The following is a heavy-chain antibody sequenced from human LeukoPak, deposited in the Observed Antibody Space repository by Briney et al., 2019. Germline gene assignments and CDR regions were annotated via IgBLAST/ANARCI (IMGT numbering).Heavy chain of an antibody. CDR2: IYTSGST. Sequence: PSETLSLTCTVSGGSISSGSYYWSWIRQPAGKGLEWIGRIYTSGSTNYNPSLKSRVTISVDTSKNQFSLKLSSVTAADTAVYYCARARIPSWVGDAFDIWGQGTMVTVSS. CDR1: GGSISSGSYY. CDR3: ARARIPSWVGDAFDI. J-gene: IGHJ3*02. V-gene: IGHV4-61*02. D-gene: IGHD3-16*01.